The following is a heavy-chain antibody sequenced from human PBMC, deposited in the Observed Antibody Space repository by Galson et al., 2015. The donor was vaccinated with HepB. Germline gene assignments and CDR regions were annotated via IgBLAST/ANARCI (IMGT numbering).Heavy chain of an antibody. Sequence: SVKVSCKASGYTFTGYYMHWVRQAPGQGLEWMGWINPNSGGTNYAQKFQGWVTMTRDTSISTAYMELSRLRSDDTAVYYCARGGSSGWYSDMSSDYWGQGTLVTVSS. CDR3: ARGGSSGWYSDMSSDY. D-gene: IGHD6-19*01. J-gene: IGHJ4*02. CDR1: GYTFTGYY. CDR2: INPNSGGT. V-gene: IGHV1-2*04.